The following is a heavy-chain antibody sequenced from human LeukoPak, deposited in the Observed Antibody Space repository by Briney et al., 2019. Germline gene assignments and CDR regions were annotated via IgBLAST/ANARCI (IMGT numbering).Heavy chain of an antibody. CDR1: GFTFSNAW. CDR3: VHPLLWSLDY. CDR2: IKSKTDGGTT. Sequence: GGSLRLSCAASGFTFSNAWMSWVRQAPGKGLEWVGRIKSKTDGGTTDYAAPVKGRFTISRDDSKKTLYLQMSSLKTEDTAVYYCVHPLLWSLDYWGQGTLVTVSS. D-gene: IGHD3-10*01. V-gene: IGHV3-15*01. J-gene: IGHJ4*02.